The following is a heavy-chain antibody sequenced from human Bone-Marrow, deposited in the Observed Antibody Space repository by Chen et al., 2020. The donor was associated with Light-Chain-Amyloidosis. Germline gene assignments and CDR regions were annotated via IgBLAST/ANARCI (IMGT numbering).Heavy chain of an antibody. CDR3: ARRRDGYNFDY. Sequence: DVQLQQSGPEVKKPGEPLKISCRGPESTFPNDWIGWVRQMPGKGLEWMGVIYPDDSDARYSPSFEGQVTISAAKSITTAYLQWRSLKASDTAMYYCARRRDGYNFDYWGQGTLVTVSS. CDR1: ESTFPNDW. J-gene: IGHJ4*02. V-gene: IGHV5-51*01. CDR2: IYPDDSDA. D-gene: IGHD5-12*01.